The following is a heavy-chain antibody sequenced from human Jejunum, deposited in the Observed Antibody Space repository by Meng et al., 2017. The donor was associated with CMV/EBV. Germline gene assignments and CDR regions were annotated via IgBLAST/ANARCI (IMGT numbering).Heavy chain of an antibody. CDR1: GFTFSTNA. D-gene: IGHD3-10*01. CDR3: AKHQDGSGSYYNY. Sequence: SGFTFSTNAMSWVRQAPGKGLEWVSAISGSGGSTSYADSVKGRFTISRDDSKNTLYLQMNSLRAEDTAIYYCAKHQDGSGSYYNYWGQGMMVTVSS. V-gene: IGHV3-23*01. CDR2: ISGSGGST. J-gene: IGHJ4*02.